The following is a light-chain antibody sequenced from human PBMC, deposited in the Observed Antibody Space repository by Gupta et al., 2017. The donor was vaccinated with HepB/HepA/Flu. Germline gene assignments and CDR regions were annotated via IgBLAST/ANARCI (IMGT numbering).Light chain of an antibody. CDR2: DVN. V-gene: IGLV2-14*03. CDR1: SSDVGGYNY. Sequence: QSALTQPPSVSGSPGRSITIPCTRSSSDVGGYNYVSWYQKHPGKAPKLMIYDVNNRPSGVSDRFSGSKSGNTASLTISALQAEDEADYYCISYTSGGTYVFGTGTKVTVL. CDR3: ISYTSGGTYV. J-gene: IGLJ1*01.